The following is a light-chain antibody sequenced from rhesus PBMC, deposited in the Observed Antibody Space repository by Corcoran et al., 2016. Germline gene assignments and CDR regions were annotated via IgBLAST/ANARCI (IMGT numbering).Light chain of an antibody. Sequence: EIVMTQSPATLSLSPGETATLSCRASESVGSYLAWYQQKPGQAPKLLGHGAYFRATCIPDRFRGSGSRTEFTLTSSSLEPEDVGVYHCQQYNDLLLTFGGGTKVELK. J-gene: IGKJ4*01. CDR2: GAY. V-gene: IGKV3-40*03. CDR3: QQYNDLLLT. CDR1: ESVGSY.